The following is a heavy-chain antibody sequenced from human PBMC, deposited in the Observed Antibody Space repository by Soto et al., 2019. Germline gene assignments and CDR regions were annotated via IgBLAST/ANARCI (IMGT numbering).Heavy chain of an antibody. CDR2: IYYSGST. Sequence: SETLSLTCTVSGGSISSSSYYWGWIRQPPGKGLEWIGSIYYSGSTYYNPSLKSRVTISVDTSKNQFSLKLSSVTAADTAVYYCARIGDYDILTGYSTPGPTGWFDPWGQGTLVTVSS. CDR3: ARIGDYDILTGYSTPGPTGWFDP. CDR1: GGSISSSSYY. J-gene: IGHJ5*02. D-gene: IGHD3-9*01. V-gene: IGHV4-39*01.